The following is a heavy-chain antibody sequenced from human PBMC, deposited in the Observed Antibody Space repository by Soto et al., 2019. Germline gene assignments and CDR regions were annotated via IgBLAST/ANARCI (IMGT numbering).Heavy chain of an antibody. CDR2: IDLSGTTT. CDR1: GVTFSNYS. Sequence: SIELSSAASGVTFSNYSMNLVLKNTGKGLQWVSFIDLSGTTTYYRDSVKGRFTISRDNSKNTLYLQVNSLRDEDTALYYCARVWRSGTCDGFFQHWGEGTLVTVSS. D-gene: IGHD1-26*01. CDR3: ARVWRSGTCDGFFQH. V-gene: IGHV3-23*05. J-gene: IGHJ1*01.